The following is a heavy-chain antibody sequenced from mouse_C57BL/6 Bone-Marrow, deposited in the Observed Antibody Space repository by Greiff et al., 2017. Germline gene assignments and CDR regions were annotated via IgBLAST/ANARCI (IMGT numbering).Heavy chain of an antibody. CDR3: AREYCGWAY. CDR1: GYTFKSYG. V-gene: IGHV1-81*01. J-gene: IGHJ3*01. CDR2: INHRSGDT. D-gene: IGHD5-1*01. Sequence: VQLVESGAELVRPGASVKLSCKASGYTFKSYGICWVKQRTGQGLEWIGEINHRSGDTYYNEKFKGKATLTVDKSTSTAYMQLRSLTSEDSAVYYCAREYCGWAYWGQGTRVTVSA.